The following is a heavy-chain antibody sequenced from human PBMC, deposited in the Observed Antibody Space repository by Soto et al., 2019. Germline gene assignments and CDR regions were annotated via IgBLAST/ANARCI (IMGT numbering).Heavy chain of an antibody. D-gene: IGHD3-3*01. J-gene: IGHJ6*03. CDR1: GFTFSSYG. V-gene: IGHV3-33*01. CDR2: IWYDGSNK. CDR3: AREVAIFGVVVSPMDV. Sequence: QVQLMESGGGVVQPGRSLRLSCAASGFTFSSYGMHWVRQAPGKGLEWVAVIWYDGSNKYYADSVKGRFTISRDNSKNTLYLQMNSLRAEDTAVYYCAREVAIFGVVVSPMDVWGKGTTVTVSS.